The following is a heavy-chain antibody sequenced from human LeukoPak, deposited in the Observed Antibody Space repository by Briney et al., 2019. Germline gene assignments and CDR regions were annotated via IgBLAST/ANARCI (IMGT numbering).Heavy chain of an antibody. V-gene: IGHV1-18*01. CDR1: GYTFTSYG. Sequence: ASVKVSCKASGYTFTSYGITWVRQAPGQGLEWMGWISTHNGNTNNAQKLQGRVTMTTDTSTSTAYMELRSLRSDDTAVYYCARVYNYYDTSGYYLGNYFDYWGRGTLVTVSS. D-gene: IGHD3-22*01. CDR3: ARVYNYYDTSGYYLGNYFDY. CDR2: ISTHNGNT. J-gene: IGHJ4*02.